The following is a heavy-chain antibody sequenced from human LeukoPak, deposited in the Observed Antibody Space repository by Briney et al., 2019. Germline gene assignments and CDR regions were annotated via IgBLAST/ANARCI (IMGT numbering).Heavy chain of an antibody. CDR3: AKAPRLGYCSGGSCENFDY. CDR2: IWYDGSNK. V-gene: IGHV3-33*06. CDR1: GFTFSSYG. D-gene: IGHD2-15*01. Sequence: PGRSLRLSCAASGFTFSSYGMHWVRQAPGKGLEWVAVIWYDGSNKYYADSVKGRFTISRDNSKNTLYLQMNSLRAEDTAVYYCAKAPRLGYCSGGSCENFDYWGQGTLVTVSS. J-gene: IGHJ4*02.